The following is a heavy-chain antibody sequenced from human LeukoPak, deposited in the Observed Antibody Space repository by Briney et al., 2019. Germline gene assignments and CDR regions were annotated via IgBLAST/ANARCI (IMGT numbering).Heavy chain of an antibody. V-gene: IGHV3-48*03. CDR2: ISSSGSTI. CDR1: GFTFSSYE. D-gene: IGHD3-10*02. CDR3: AELGITMIGGV. Sequence: QPGGSLRLSCAASGFTFSSYEMNWVRQAPGKGLECVSYISSSGSTIYYADSVKGRFTISRDNAKNSLYPQMNSLRAEDTAVYYCAELGITMIGGVWGKGTTVTVSS. J-gene: IGHJ6*04.